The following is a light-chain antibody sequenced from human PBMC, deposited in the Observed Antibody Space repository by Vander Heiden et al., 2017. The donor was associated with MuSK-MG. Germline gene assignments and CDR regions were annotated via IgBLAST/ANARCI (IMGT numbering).Light chain of an antibody. CDR1: ALPKQY. Sequence: SYELTQPPSVSVSPGQTARITCSGDALPKQYAYWYQQQPGQAPVLVIYKDSERPSGIPERFSGSSSGTTVTLTISGVQAEDEADYYCQSADSSGTYPNWVFGGGTKLTVL. V-gene: IGLV3-25*03. CDR3: QSADSSGTYPNWV. J-gene: IGLJ3*02. CDR2: KDS.